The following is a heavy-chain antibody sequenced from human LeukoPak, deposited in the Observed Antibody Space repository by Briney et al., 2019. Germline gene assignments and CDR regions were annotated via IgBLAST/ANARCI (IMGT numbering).Heavy chain of an antibody. CDR1: GFTVSSIY. J-gene: IGHJ4*02. CDR3: ARDFSSGWYFDY. V-gene: IGHV3-66*02. CDR2: IYSGGST. D-gene: IGHD6-19*01. Sequence: GGSLRLSCAASGFTVSSIYMSWVRQAPGKGLEWVSVIYSGGSTYYADSVKGRFTISRDNSKNTLYLQMNSLRAEGTAVYYCARDFSSGWYFDYWGQGTLVTVSS.